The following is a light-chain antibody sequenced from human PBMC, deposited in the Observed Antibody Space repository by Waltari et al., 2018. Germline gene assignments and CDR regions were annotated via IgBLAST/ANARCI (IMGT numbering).Light chain of an antibody. V-gene: IGKV3-20*01. CDR1: QTVSSSY. CDR2: GVS. Sequence: EIVLTQSPGTLSLSPGERATLSCRASQTVSSSYLAWYQQKPGQPPRLRIYGVSGRATGIPDRFSGSGSGTDFTLTISRLEPEDFAVYYCQQYGSSPLFTCGPGTKVDIK. J-gene: IGKJ3*01. CDR3: QQYGSSPLFT.